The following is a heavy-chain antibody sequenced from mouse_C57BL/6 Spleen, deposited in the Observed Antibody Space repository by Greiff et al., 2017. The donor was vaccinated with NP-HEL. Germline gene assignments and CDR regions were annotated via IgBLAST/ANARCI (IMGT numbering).Heavy chain of an antibody. CDR2: INPNNGGT. CDR3: ARAYYGSSWMDY. J-gene: IGHJ4*01. Sequence: EVQLQQSGPELVKPGASVKISCKASGYTFTDYYMNWVKQSHGKSLEWIGDINPNNGGTSYNQKFKGKATLTVDKSSSTAYMELRSLTSEDSAVYYCARAYYGSSWMDYWGQGTSVTVSS. V-gene: IGHV1-26*01. CDR1: GYTFTDYY. D-gene: IGHD1-1*01.